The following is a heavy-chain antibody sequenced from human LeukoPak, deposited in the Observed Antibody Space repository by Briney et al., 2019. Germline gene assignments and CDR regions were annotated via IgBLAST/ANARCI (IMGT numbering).Heavy chain of an antibody. J-gene: IGHJ4*02. V-gene: IGHV4-59*08. Sequence: SETLSLTCTVSGGSISSYYWSWIRQPPGKGLEWIGYIYYSGSTNYNPSLKSRVTISVDTSKNQFSLKLSSVTAADTAVYYCALYCTDTVCEGRYFDYWGQGTLVPVSS. CDR3: ALYCTDTVCEGRYFDY. CDR2: IYYSGST. D-gene: IGHD2-8*01. CDR1: GGSISSYY.